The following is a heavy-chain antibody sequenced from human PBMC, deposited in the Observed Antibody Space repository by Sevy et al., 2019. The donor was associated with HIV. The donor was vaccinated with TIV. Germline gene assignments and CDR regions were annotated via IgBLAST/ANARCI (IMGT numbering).Heavy chain of an antibody. Sequence: GGSLRLSCAASGFTFDDYAMHWVRQAPGKGLEWVSGVSWNSASIGYAGSVRGRFTISRDNANNSLSLQMNSLTSEDTDFYYCTKDLGATLVLGYCYDGTCWPRDGFDIWGHGTMVTVSS. D-gene: IGHD2-15*01. V-gene: IGHV3-9*01. J-gene: IGHJ3*02. CDR1: GFTFDDYA. CDR3: TKDLGATLVLGYCYDGTCWPRDGFDI. CDR2: VSWNSASI.